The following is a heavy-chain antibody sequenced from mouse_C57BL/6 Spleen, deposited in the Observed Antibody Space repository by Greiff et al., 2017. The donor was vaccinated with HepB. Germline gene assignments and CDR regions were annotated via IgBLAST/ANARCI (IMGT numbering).Heavy chain of an antibody. J-gene: IGHJ1*03. D-gene: IGHD1-1*01. CDR1: GFTFTDYY. CDR2: IRNKANGYTT. V-gene: IGHV7-3*01. Sequence: EVKLMESGGGLVQPGGSLSLSCAASGFTFTDYYMSWVRQPPGKALEWLGFIRNKANGYTTEYSASVKGRFTISRDNSQSILYLQMNALRAEDSATYYGARYNDYYGSSYRYFDVWGTGTTVTVSS. CDR3: ARYNDYYGSSYRYFDV.